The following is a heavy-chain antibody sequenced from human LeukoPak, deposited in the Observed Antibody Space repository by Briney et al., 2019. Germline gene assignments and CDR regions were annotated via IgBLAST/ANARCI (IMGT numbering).Heavy chain of an antibody. V-gene: IGHV3-20*04. Sequence: GGSLRLSCAASGFTFSSYWMSWVRQAPGKGLEWVSGINWNGGSTGYADSVKGRFTISRDNAKNSLYLQMNSLRAEDTAVYYCAELGITMIGGVWGKGTTVTISS. CDR1: GFTFSSYW. J-gene: IGHJ6*04. CDR2: INWNGGST. CDR3: AELGITMIGGV. D-gene: IGHD3-10*02.